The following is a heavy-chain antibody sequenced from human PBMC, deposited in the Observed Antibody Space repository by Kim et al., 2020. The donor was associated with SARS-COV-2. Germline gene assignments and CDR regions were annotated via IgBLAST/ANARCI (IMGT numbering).Heavy chain of an antibody. V-gene: IGHV3-11*05. J-gene: IGHJ4*02. CDR1: GFTFSDYY. CDR2: ISSSSSYT. D-gene: IGHD6-19*01. CDR3: ARDLEYSSGWSEVDY. Sequence: GGSLRLSCAASGFTFSDYYMSWIRQAPGKGLEWVSYISSSSSYTNYADSVKGRFTISRDNAKNSLYLQMNSLRAEDTAVYYCARDLEYSSGWSEVDYWGQGTLVTVSS.